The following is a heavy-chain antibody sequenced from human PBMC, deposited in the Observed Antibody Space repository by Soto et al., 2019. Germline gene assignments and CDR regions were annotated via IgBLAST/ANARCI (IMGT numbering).Heavy chain of an antibody. J-gene: IGHJ3*01. CDR3: VKEYCTGGTCFDAFDL. Sequence: EADLVESGGGLVRPGGSLTLSCAASGFIFSDYEVDWVRQAPGRGPEWISYISDGGTTIYYAASVKGRFTISRDDAKKSLYLHMNNLRVDDTAIYFCVKEYCTGGTCFDAFDLWGQGTVVTVSS. D-gene: IGHD2-8*02. V-gene: IGHV3-48*03. CDR1: GFIFSDYE. CDR2: ISDGGTTI.